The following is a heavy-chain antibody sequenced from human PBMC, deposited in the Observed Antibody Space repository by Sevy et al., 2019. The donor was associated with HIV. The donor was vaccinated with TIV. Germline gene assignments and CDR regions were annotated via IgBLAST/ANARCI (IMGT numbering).Heavy chain of an antibody. Sequence: GGSLRFSCAASGFTFSSYAMHWVRQAPGKGLEWVAVISYDGSNKYYADSVKGRVTISRDNSKNTLYLQMNSLRAEDTAVYYCARGSETVNYFDYWGQGTLVTVSS. V-gene: IGHV3-30-3*01. CDR3: ARGSETVNYFDY. CDR1: GFTFSSYA. J-gene: IGHJ4*02. D-gene: IGHD4-17*01. CDR2: ISYDGSNK.